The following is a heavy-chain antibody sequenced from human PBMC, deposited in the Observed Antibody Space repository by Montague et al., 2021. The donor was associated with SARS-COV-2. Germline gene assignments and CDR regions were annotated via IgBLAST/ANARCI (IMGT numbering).Heavy chain of an antibody. CDR3: ARDPSSQPQLYPIGGYYYGMDV. D-gene: IGHD2-2*02. V-gene: IGHV4-39*02. CDR2: INYSAST. Sequence: SETLSLTCTVSGGSISSSCYYWGRLRPAPGLGLVWLGSINYSASTYYYLSLQSPVTISADTSKYYLSLNPSSVTAADTAVYSWARDPSSQPQLYPIGGYYYGMDVWGQGTTVTVSS. CDR1: GGSISSSCYY. J-gene: IGHJ6*02.